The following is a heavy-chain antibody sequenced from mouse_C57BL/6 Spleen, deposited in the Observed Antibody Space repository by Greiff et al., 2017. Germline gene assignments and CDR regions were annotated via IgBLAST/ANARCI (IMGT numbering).Heavy chain of an antibody. CDR2: IDPEDGET. Sequence: VQLQQSGAELVKPGASVKLSCTASGFNIKDYYMHWVKQRTEQGLEWIGRIDPEDGETKYAPQFQGKATITADTSSNTAYLQLSSLTSEDTAVYYCATGYDYETPPDYWGQGTTLTVSS. J-gene: IGHJ2*01. CDR1: GFNIKDYY. V-gene: IGHV14-2*01. CDR3: ATGYDYETPPDY. D-gene: IGHD2-4*01.